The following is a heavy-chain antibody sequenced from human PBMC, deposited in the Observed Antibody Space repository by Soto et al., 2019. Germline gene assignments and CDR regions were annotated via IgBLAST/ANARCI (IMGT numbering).Heavy chain of an antibody. CDR2: IYYSGST. D-gene: IGHD6-19*01. CDR1: GGSISSGDYY. V-gene: IGHV4-30-4*01. Sequence: QVQLQESGPGLVKPSQTLSLTCTVSGGSISSGDYYWSWIRQPPGKGLEWIGYIYYSGSTYYNPSLKSRVTISVDTSKNQFSLRLSSVTAADTAVDYCASERPDGCRLDPWGQGTLVTVSS. J-gene: IGHJ5*02. CDR3: ASERPDGCRLDP.